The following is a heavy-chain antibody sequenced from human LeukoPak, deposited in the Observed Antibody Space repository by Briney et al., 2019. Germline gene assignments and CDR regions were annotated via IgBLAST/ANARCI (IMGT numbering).Heavy chain of an antibody. CDR1: GVSISPYY. V-gene: IGHV4-59*08. J-gene: IGHJ4*02. Sequence: SETLSLTCNVSGVSISPYYWSWIRQPPGKGLEWIGYISYSGSANYSPSLKSRVIISVDTSKNQFSLKLTSVTAADAAVYYCARHAGADSSGWYYFDCWGQGNLVTVSS. CDR3: ARHAGADSSGWYYFDC. CDR2: ISYSGSA. D-gene: IGHD6-13*01.